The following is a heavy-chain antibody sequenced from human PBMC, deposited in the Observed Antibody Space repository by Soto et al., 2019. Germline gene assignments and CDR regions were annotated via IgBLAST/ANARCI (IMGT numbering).Heavy chain of an antibody. CDR2: IWYDGSNK. D-gene: IGHD1-26*01. Sequence: HPGGSLRLSCTTSGFTFNTYGMYWVRQAPGKGLGWVAIIWYDGSNKYYGDYVKGRFTISRDNSKKTLYLQMNSLRAEDTTVYYCAKEKDLLAPGSLDFWGQGTLVTVSS. CDR1: GFTFNTYG. J-gene: IGHJ4*02. V-gene: IGHV3-33*06. CDR3: AKEKDLLAPGSLDF.